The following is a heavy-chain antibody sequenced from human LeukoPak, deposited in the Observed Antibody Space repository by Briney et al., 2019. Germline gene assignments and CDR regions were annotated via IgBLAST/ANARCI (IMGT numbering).Heavy chain of an antibody. D-gene: IGHD2-15*01. Sequence: PGGSLRLSCAASGFTFSNYAMHWVRQAPGKGLEWVAVMSYDGTNKYYADSVKGRFTISRDNSKNTLNLQMNSLRAEDTAVYYCARERVVVVATTYYYYGMDVWGKGTTVTVSS. CDR2: MSYDGTNK. J-gene: IGHJ6*04. CDR3: ARERVVVVATTYYYYGMDV. V-gene: IGHV3-30*04. CDR1: GFTFSNYA.